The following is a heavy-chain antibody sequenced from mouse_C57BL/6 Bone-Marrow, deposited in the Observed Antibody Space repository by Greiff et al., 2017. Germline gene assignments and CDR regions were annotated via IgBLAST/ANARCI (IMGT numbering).Heavy chain of an antibody. CDR3: TTDYGNYVGVWFAY. Sequence: EVQLQQSGAELVRPGASVKLSCTASGFNIKDYYMHWVKQRPEQGLAWIGRIDPEDGDTEYAPKFQGKATMTADTSSNTAYLQLSSLTSEDTAVYYCTTDYGNYVGVWFAYWGQGTLVTVSA. CDR1: GFNIKDYY. D-gene: IGHD2-1*01. CDR2: IDPEDGDT. V-gene: IGHV14-1*01. J-gene: IGHJ3*01.